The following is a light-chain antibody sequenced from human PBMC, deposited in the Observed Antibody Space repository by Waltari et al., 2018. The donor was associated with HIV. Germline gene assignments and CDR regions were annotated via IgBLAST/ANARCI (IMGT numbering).Light chain of an antibody. CDR3: QQYDTSPFT. CDR1: QSVLYSSNKKNY. CDR2: WAS. V-gene: IGKV4-1*01. Sequence: DIVMTQSPHSLSVSLGERATINCTSSQSVLYSSNKKNYLAWYQQKPGQPPKLLIYWASTRDSGVPDRFSVGVSGTDFALPISSLHAADVAVYYCQQYDTSPFTFGPGTNLDI. J-gene: IGKJ3*01.